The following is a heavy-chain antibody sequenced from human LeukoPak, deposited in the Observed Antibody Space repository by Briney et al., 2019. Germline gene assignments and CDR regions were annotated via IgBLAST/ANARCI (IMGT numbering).Heavy chain of an antibody. CDR1: GGTFSSYT. V-gene: IGHV1-69*02. CDR2: IIPILGIA. CDR3: ARGYCRSTSCYLYWFDP. Sequence: ASVKVPCKASGGTFSSYTISWVRQETGQGLEWIGRIIPILGIANYAQKFQDRVTITADKSTSTAYMELSSLRSEDTAVYYCARGYCRSTSCYLYWFDPWGQGTLVTVSS. J-gene: IGHJ5*02. D-gene: IGHD2-2*01.